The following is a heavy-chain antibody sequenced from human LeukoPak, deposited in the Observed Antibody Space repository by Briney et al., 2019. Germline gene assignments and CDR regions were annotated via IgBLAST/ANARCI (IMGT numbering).Heavy chain of an antibody. Sequence: GGSLRLSCAASGFTFSSYWMHWVRQAPGKGLVWVSRINSDGSSASYADSVEGRFTISRDNAKNTLYLQMNSLRAEDTAVYYCARDQPLRLRQLYYYYMDVWGKGTTVTVSS. CDR2: INSDGSSA. CDR1: GFTFSSYW. V-gene: IGHV3-74*01. CDR3: ARDQPLRLRQLYYYYMDV. D-gene: IGHD6-25*01. J-gene: IGHJ6*03.